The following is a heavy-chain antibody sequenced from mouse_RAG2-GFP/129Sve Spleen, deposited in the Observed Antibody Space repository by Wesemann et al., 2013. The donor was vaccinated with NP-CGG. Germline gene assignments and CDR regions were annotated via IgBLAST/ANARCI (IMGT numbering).Heavy chain of an antibody. D-gene: IGHD4-1*01. CDR2: IDPETGGT. V-gene: IGHV1-15*01. Sequence: GAIDPETGGTAYNQKFKGKATLTADKSSSTAYMELRSLTSEDSAVYYCTRGNWDDYWGQGTTLTVSS. J-gene: IGHJ2*01. CDR3: TRGNWDDY.